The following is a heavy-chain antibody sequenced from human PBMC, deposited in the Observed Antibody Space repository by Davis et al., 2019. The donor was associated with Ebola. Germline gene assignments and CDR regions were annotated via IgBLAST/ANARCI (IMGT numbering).Heavy chain of an antibody. J-gene: IGHJ6*03. CDR2: ITGSGAST. D-gene: IGHD2-15*01. CDR1: GFTFSSYA. Sequence: PGGSLRLSCVASGFTFSSYAMSWVRQAPGKGLEWVSGITGSGASTYYADSVKGRFTISRDNSKNTLYLQMNSLRAEDTAVYYCARDHCSGGSCYPRDYYYYMDVWGKGTTVTVSS. CDR3: ARDHCSGGSCYPRDYYYYMDV. V-gene: IGHV3-23*01.